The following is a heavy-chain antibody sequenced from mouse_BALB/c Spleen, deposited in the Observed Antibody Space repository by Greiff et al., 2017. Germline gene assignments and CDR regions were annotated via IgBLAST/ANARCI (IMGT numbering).Heavy chain of an antibody. J-gene: IGHJ3*01. V-gene: IGHV1S81*02. D-gene: IGHD2-3*01. CDR2: INPSNGLT. CDR3: ALLALFAY. Sequence: VQLQQPGAELVKPGASVKLSCKASGYTFTSYWMHWVKQRPGQGLEWIGEINPSNGLTNYNEKFKSKATLTVDKSSSTAYMQLSSLTSEDSAVYYCALLALFAYWGQGTLVTVSA. CDR1: GYTFTSYW.